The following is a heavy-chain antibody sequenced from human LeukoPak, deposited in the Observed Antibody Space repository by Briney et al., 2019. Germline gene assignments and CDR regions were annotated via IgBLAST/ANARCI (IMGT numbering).Heavy chain of an antibody. CDR2: ISSSSSYI. CDR3: ARVGGGYSYGPNDY. CDR1: GFTFSSYS. D-gene: IGHD5-18*01. V-gene: IGHV3-21*01. Sequence: GGSLRLSCAASGFTFSSYSMNWVRQAPGKGLEWVSSISSSSSYIYYADSVKGRFTISRDNAKNSLYLQMNSLRAKDTAVYYCARVGGGYSYGPNDYWGQGTLVTVSS. J-gene: IGHJ4*02.